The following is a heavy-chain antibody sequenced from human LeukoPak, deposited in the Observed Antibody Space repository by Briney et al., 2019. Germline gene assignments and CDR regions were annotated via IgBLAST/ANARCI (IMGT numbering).Heavy chain of an antibody. CDR1: GYTFTNYD. D-gene: IGHD3-10*01. Sequence: ASVKVSCKASGYTFTNYDINWVRQATGQGLEWMGWMNPNSGNTGYAQKFQGRGTITRNTSISTAYMELSSLRSEDTAVYYCARGILWFGDDVWGKGTTVTISS. CDR2: MNPNSGNT. V-gene: IGHV1-8*01. CDR3: ARGILWFGDDV. J-gene: IGHJ6*04.